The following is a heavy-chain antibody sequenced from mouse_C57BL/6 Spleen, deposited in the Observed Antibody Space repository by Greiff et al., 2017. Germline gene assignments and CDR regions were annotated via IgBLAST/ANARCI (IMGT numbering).Heavy chain of an antibody. CDR2: ISDGGSYT. CDR3: ARVDHYAMDY. J-gene: IGHJ4*01. Sequence: EVQLVESGGGLVKPGGSLKLSCAASGFTFSSYAMSCVRQTPEKRLEWVATISDGGSYTYYPDNVKGRFTISRDNAKNNLYLQMSHLKSEDTAMYYCARVDHYAMDYWGQGTSVTVSS. V-gene: IGHV5-4*01. CDR1: GFTFSSYA.